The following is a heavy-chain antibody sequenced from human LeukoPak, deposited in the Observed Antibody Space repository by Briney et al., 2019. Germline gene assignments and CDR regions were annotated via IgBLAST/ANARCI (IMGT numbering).Heavy chain of an antibody. D-gene: IGHD3-10*01. CDR3: VRSRSTWFGEILAAFDI. Sequence: GGSLRLSCAASGFTFSGHSLNWVRQAPGKGLEWISSISSSGYYIFYADSLKGRFTISRDNAKNSLYLQMNGLRAEDTAVYYCVRSRSTWFGEILAAFDIWGQGTMVTVSS. J-gene: IGHJ3*02. V-gene: IGHV3-21*06. CDR1: GFTFSGHS. CDR2: ISSSGYYI.